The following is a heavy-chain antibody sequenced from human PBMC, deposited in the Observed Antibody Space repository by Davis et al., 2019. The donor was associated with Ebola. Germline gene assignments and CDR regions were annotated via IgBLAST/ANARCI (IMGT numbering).Heavy chain of an antibody. D-gene: IGHD7-27*01. V-gene: IGHV3-66*01. CDR1: GIIVSSNQ. CDR2: MYSGGST. Sequence: GESLKISCAASGIIVSSNQMSWVRQAPGKGLEWVSVMYSGGSTYYADSVKGRFSISRDNAKNSLYLQMNSLRAEDTAVYYCAREGYGDVIGDWGQGTLVTVSS. J-gene: IGHJ4*02. CDR3: AREGYGDVIGD.